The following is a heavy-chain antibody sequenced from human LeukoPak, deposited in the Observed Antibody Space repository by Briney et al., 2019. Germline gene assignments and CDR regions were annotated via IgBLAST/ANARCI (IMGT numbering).Heavy chain of an antibody. CDR2: IYYSGST. J-gene: IGHJ4*02. CDR3: AREEGPGYSSGWYYFDY. Sequence: PSETLSLTCTVSGGSISSYYWSWIRQPPGKGLEWIGYIYYSGSTNHNPSLKSRVTISVDTSKNQFSLKLSSVTAADTAVYYCAREEGPGYSSGWYYFDYWGQGTLVTVSS. CDR1: GGSISSYY. V-gene: IGHV4-59*01. D-gene: IGHD6-19*01.